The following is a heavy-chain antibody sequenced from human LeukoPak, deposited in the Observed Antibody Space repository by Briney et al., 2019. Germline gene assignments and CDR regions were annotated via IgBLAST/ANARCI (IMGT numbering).Heavy chain of an antibody. J-gene: IGHJ3*02. V-gene: IGHV3-7*01. CDR2: IKQDGSEK. CDR1: GFAFNSYA. Sequence: GGSLRLSCAASGFAFNSYAMSWVRQAPGKGLEWVANIKQDGSEKYYVDSVKGRFTISRDNAKNSLYLQMNSLRAEDTAVYYCARDRQIDRYFDWLLGPDAFDIWGQGTMVTVSS. D-gene: IGHD3-9*01. CDR3: ARDRQIDRYFDWLLGPDAFDI.